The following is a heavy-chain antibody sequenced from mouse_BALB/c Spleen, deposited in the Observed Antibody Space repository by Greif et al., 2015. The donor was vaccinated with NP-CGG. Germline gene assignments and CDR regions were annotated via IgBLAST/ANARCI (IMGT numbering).Heavy chain of an antibody. J-gene: IGHJ2*01. CDR3: ASRVFITTVVADY. CDR2: INPSTGYT. V-gene: IGHV1-4*01. Sequence: VQLQQSGAELAKPGASVKMSCKASGYTFTSYRMHWVKQRPGQGLEWIGYINPSTGYTEYNQKFKDKATLTADKSSSTAYMQLSSLTAEDSAVYYCASRVFITTVVADYWGQGTTLTVSS. CDR1: GYTFTSYR. D-gene: IGHD1-1*01.